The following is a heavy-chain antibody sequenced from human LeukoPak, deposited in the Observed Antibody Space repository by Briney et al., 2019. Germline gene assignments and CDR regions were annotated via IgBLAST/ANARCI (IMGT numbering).Heavy chain of an antibody. CDR2: ISGSGDYT. D-gene: IGHD3-22*01. CDR3: ARRGYYDNSGYDY. Sequence: GGSLRLSCAASGFTFSSHGMSWVRQAPGKGLEWVSTISGSGDYTYYADSVKGRFTISRDNAKNSLYLQMNSLRAEDTAVYYCARRGYYDNSGYDYWGQGTLVTVSS. CDR1: GFTFSSHG. V-gene: IGHV3-21*01. J-gene: IGHJ4*02.